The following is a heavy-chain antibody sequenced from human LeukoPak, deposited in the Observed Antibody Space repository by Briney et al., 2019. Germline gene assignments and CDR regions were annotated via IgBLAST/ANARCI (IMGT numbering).Heavy chain of an antibody. CDR1: GVAISRGGYA. D-gene: IGHD6-13*01. V-gene: IGHV4-30-4*07. J-gene: IGHJ5*02. Sequence: SETLSLTCAVSGVAISRGGYAWNWIRQPPGKGLEWIAYIYHSGTTYYNPSLKSRATISVDTSKNQFSLKLSSVTAADTAVYYCAREGYSTNWFDPWGQGTLVTVSS. CDR2: IYHSGTT. CDR3: AREGYSTNWFDP.